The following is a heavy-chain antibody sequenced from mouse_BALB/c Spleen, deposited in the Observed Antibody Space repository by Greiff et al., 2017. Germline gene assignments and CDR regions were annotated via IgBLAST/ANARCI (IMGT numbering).Heavy chain of an antibody. CDR3: ARRGLYYDYPWFAY. Sequence: EVQLQQSGAELVKPGASVKLSCTASGFNIKDTYMHWVKQRPEQGLEWIGRIDPANGNTKYDPKFQGKATITADTSSNTAYLQLSSLTSEDTAVYYCARRGLYYDYPWFAYWGQGTQVTVSA. V-gene: IGHV14-3*02. J-gene: IGHJ3*01. D-gene: IGHD2-4*01. CDR2: IDPANGNT. CDR1: GFNIKDTY.